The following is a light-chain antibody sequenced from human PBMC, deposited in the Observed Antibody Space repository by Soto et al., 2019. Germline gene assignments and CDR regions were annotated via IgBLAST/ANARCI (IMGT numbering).Light chain of an antibody. V-gene: IGKV3-15*01. CDR3: QQYYNWPPYT. Sequence: EILMTQSPATLSVSPGERATLSCRASQSVSSNVAWYQQKPGQAPRLLIYGASTRATGIPARFSGSGSGTEFTLTMSRLESEDRAVYLCQQYYNWPPYTFGQGTKLEIK. CDR2: GAS. CDR1: QSVSSN. J-gene: IGKJ2*01.